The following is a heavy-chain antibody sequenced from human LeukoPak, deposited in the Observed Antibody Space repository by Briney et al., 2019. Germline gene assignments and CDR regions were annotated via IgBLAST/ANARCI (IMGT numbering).Heavy chain of an antibody. CDR1: GGSISNFY. Sequence: SETLSLTCAVSGGSISNFYWSWIRQPAGQALEWIGRIYTSGSTNYNPSLRSRVTMSVDTSKNQFSLKVSSVTAADTAVYYCARETTGAGTARPFDYWGQGTLVTVSS. D-gene: IGHD6-13*01. CDR3: ARETTGAGTARPFDY. CDR2: IYTSGST. V-gene: IGHV4-4*07. J-gene: IGHJ4*02.